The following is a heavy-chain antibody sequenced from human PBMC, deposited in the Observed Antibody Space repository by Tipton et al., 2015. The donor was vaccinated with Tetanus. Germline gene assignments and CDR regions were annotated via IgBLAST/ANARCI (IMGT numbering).Heavy chain of an antibody. Sequence: TLSLTCTVSGGSISSSSYYWGWIRQPPGKGLEWIGSIYYSGSTYYNPSLKSRVTISVDTSKNQFSLKLSSVTAADTAVYYCARVTMVRGPRRFDYWGQGTLVTVSS. CDR2: IYYSGST. V-gene: IGHV4-39*01. D-gene: IGHD3-10*01. CDR1: GGSISSSSYY. CDR3: ARVTMVRGPRRFDY. J-gene: IGHJ4*02.